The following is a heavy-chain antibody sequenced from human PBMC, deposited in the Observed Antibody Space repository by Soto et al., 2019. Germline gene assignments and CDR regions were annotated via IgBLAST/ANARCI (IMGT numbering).Heavy chain of an antibody. J-gene: IGHJ4*02. CDR3: TTGLGQQELAFDY. Sequence: EVQLVESGGGLVKPGGSLRLSCTASGFPFNNAWLSWVRQAPGKGLEWVGRIKSKTDGGTTDYAAPVKGRFTISRDDSENMLYLQMNSLKTEDTAVYYCTTGLGQQELAFDYWGQGTLLTVSS. CDR1: GFPFNNAW. D-gene: IGHD6-13*01. CDR2: IKSKTDGGTT. V-gene: IGHV3-15*01.